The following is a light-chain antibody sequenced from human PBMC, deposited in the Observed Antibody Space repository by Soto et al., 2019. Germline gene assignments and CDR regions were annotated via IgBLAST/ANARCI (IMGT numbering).Light chain of an antibody. CDR1: QSVSSN. V-gene: IGKV3-15*01. CDR2: GAS. J-gene: IGKJ1*01. Sequence: EIVLTQSPATLSVSPWERATLSCRASQSVSSNLAWYQQNPGQAPRLLIYGASTRATGIPARFSGSGSGTEFTLTISSLQSEDFAVYYCQQYNNWPPWTFGQGTKVDIK. CDR3: QQYNNWPPWT.